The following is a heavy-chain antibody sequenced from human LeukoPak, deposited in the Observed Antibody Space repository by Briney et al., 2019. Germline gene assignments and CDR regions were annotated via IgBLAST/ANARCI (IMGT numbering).Heavy chain of an antibody. Sequence: GGSLRLYCAASGFTFSSYAMSWVRQAPGKGLEWVSAISGSGGSTYYADSVKGRFTISRDNSKNTLYLQMNSLRAEDTAVYYCAKLPYFDWLSYFDYWGQGTLVTVSS. CDR2: ISGSGGST. D-gene: IGHD3-9*01. J-gene: IGHJ4*02. V-gene: IGHV3-23*01. CDR1: GFTFSSYA. CDR3: AKLPYFDWLSYFDY.